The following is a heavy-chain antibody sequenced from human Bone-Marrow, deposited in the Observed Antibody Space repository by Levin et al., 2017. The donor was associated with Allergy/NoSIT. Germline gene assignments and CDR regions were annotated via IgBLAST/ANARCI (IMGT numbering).Heavy chain of an antibody. D-gene: IGHD3-10*01. V-gene: IGHV3-11*05. CDR2: ISSSSSYT. J-gene: IGHJ4*02. CDR1: GFTFSDYY. Sequence: GESLKISCAASGFTFSDYYMSWIRQAPGKGLEWVSYISSSSSYTNYADSVKGRFTISRDNAKNSLYLQMNSLRAEDTAVYYCARDSFRGVIWDLDYWGQGTLVTVSS. CDR3: ARDSFRGVIWDLDY.